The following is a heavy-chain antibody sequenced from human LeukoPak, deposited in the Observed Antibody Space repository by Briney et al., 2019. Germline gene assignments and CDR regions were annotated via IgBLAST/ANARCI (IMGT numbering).Heavy chain of an antibody. CDR3: ARRIQGMAPYYFDY. V-gene: IGHV3-74*01. CDR1: GFTFSSYW. D-gene: IGHD5-24*01. CDR2: INSDGGST. Sequence: PGGSLRLSCTASGFTFSSYWMHWVRQAPGKGLVWVPRINSDGGSTIYADSVKGRFTISRDNAKHTLYLQMNSLRAEDTAVYYCARRIQGMAPYYFDYWGQGTLVTVSS. J-gene: IGHJ4*02.